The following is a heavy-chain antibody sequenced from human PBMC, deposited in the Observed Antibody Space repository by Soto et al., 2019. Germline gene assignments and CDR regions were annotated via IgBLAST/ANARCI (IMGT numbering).Heavy chain of an antibody. CDR2: TQPGDSDT. D-gene: IGHD6-13*01. Sequence: WESLNISCKVSGGTISSYCIGWVRQSHRKGLEWMGLTQPGDSDTRYSPSFQGQVTISAVKSISTAYLQWSSLKASDTAMYYCARHAYSSSWYNWFDLWGQGTLVTVSS. CDR1: GGTISSYC. J-gene: IGHJ5*02. CDR3: ARHAYSSSWYNWFDL. V-gene: IGHV5-51*01.